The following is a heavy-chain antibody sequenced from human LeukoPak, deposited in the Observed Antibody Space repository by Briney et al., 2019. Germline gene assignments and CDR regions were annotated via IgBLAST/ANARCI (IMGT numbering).Heavy chain of an antibody. V-gene: IGHV3-30*04. CDR1: GFTFSSYA. CDR3: AELGITMIGGV. J-gene: IGHJ6*04. CDR2: ISYDGTNK. Sequence: TGRPLNLSCAAPGFTFSSYAINWVRQAPAKGLEWVALISYDGTNKYYADSVKGRFTISRDNAKNSLYLQMNSLRAEDTAVYYCAELGITMIGGVWGKGTTVTISS. D-gene: IGHD3-10*02.